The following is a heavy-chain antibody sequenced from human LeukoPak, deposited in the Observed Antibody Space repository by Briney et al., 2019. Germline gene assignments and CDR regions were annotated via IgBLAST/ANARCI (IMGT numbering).Heavy chain of an antibody. Sequence: ASVKVSCKASGYTFTSYDINWVRQATGQGLEWMGWMNPNSGNTGYAQKFQGRVTITRNTSISTAYMELSSLRSEDTAVYYCARGNIIAAAGEYYFDYWGQGTLVTVSS. CDR1: GYTFTSYD. J-gene: IGHJ4*02. D-gene: IGHD6-13*01. CDR2: MNPNSGNT. V-gene: IGHV1-8*03. CDR3: ARGNIIAAAGEYYFDY.